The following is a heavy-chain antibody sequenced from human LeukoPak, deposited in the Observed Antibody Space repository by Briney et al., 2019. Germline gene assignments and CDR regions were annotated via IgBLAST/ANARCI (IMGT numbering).Heavy chain of an antibody. V-gene: IGHV1-2*02. D-gene: IGHD3-22*01. CDR3: ARARPYYDSSGYYRGFDY. J-gene: IGHJ4*02. CDR2: INPNSGGT. CDR1: GYTFTGYY. Sequence: GASVKVSCKASGYTFTGYYMHWVRQAPGQGLEWMGWINPNSGGTNYAQKFQGRVTMTRDTSISTAYMELSRLRSDDTAVYYCARARPYYDSSGYYRGFDYWGQGTLGTVSS.